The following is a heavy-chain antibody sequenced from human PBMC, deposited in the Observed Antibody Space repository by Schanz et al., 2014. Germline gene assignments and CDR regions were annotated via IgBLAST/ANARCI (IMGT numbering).Heavy chain of an antibody. Sequence: EVQLLESGGGLVQPGGSLRLSCEASGFSFGNYGMSWVRQAPGKGLEWVSGFDAHDGRAYYADSAKGRFTISRDNSKSTLYVEMNSLRAEDTAVYYCAKSLESCPGGRCSRGYFDYWGQGTLXTVSS. CDR1: GFSFGNYG. D-gene: IGHD2-8*02. CDR2: FDAHDGRA. V-gene: IGHV3-23*01. J-gene: IGHJ4*02. CDR3: AKSLESCPGGRCSRGYFDY.